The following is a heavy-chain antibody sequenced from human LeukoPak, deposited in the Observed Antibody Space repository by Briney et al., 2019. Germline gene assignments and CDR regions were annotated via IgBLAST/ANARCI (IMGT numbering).Heavy chain of an antibody. CDR3: AKDSRGSGSYIPLGLDY. Sequence: GGSLRLSCAASGFTFSSYGMHWVRQAPGKGLEWVAVISYDGSNKYYADSVKGRFTISRDSSKNTLYLQMNSLRAEDTAVYYCAKDSRGSGSYIPLGLDYWGQGTLVTVSS. CDR1: GFTFSSYG. CDR2: ISYDGSNK. D-gene: IGHD3-10*01. V-gene: IGHV3-30*18. J-gene: IGHJ4*02.